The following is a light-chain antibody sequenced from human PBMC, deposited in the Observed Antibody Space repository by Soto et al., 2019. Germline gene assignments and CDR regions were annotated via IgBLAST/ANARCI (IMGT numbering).Light chain of an antibody. CDR3: QQRNVWPPIT. J-gene: IGKJ5*01. CDR1: QGIRND. Sequence: TQSPSSLSASVGDRVTVTCRASQGIRNDLAWYQQKPGQAPRLVIFDASNRANGVPARFGGSGSGTDFTLTINSLEPEDFAVYYCQQRNVWPPITVGQWTRLEIK. V-gene: IGKV3-11*01. CDR2: DAS.